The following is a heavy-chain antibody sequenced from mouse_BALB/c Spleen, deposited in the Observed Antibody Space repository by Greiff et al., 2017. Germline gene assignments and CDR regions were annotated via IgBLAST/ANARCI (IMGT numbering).Heavy chain of an antibody. CDR3: ARESFPDYYGSSLSYWYFDV. Sequence: EVKLQESGGGLVQPGGSLRLSCATSGFTFTDYYMSWVRQPPGKALEWLGFIRNKANGYTTEYSASVKGRFTISRDNSQSILYLQMNTLRAEDSATYYCARESFPDYYGSSLSYWYFDVWGAGTTVTVSS. CDR1: GFTFTDYY. D-gene: IGHD1-1*01. CDR2: IRNKANGYTT. V-gene: IGHV7-3*02. J-gene: IGHJ1*01.